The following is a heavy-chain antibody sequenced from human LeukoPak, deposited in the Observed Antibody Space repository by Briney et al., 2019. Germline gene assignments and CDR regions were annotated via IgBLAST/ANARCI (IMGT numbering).Heavy chain of an antibody. CDR3: SRDGGRDSGSYYEDY. CDR1: GGSFSGYY. J-gene: IGHJ4*02. V-gene: IGHV4-34*01. Sequence: SETLSLTCAVYGGSFSGYYWSWIRQPPGKGLEWIGEINHSGSTNYNPSLKSRVTISVDTSKNQFSLKPSSVTAADTAVYYCSRDGGRDSGSYYEDYWGQGTLVTVSS. CDR2: INHSGST. D-gene: IGHD1-26*01.